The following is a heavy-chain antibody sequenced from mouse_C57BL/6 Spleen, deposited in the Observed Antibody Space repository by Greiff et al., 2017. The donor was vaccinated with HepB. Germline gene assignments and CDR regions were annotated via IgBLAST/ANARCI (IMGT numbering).Heavy chain of an antibody. CDR2: IHPNSGST. J-gene: IGHJ3*01. CDR1: GYTFTSYW. D-gene: IGHD2-3*01. Sequence: VQLQQSGAELVKPGASVKLSCKASGYTFTSYWMHWVKQRPGQGLEWIGMIHPNSGSTNYNEKFKSKATLTVDKSSSTAYMQLSSLTSEDSAVYYCARGLLRGTWFAYWGQGTLVTVSA. CDR3: ARGLLRGTWFAY. V-gene: IGHV1-64*01.